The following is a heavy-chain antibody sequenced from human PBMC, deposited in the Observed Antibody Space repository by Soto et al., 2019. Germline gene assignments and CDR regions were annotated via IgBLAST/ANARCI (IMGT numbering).Heavy chain of an antibody. CDR1: GFTFNNYG. CDR2: IWHDGSNK. D-gene: IGHD3-16*01. J-gene: IGHJ4*02. V-gene: IGHV3-33*06. CDR3: AKSPGHSYAYYFDY. Sequence: GGSLRLSCAASGFTFNNYGMHWVRQAPGKGLEWVALIWHDGSNKGYADSVKGRFTISRDNSKNTLNLQMNLLRAEDTAVYFCAKSPGHSYAYYFDYWAQGTQVTFSS.